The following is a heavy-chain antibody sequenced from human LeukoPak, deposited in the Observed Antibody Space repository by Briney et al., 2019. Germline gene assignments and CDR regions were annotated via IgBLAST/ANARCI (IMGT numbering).Heavy chain of an antibody. CDR2: ISYDGSNK. V-gene: IGHV3-30-3*01. CDR3: AREDNGDH. D-gene: IGHD3-10*01. J-gene: IGHJ1*01. CDR1: GFTFSSYA. Sequence: GRSLRLSCAASGFTFSSYAMHWVRQAPGKGLEWVAVISYDGSNKYYADSVKGRFTISRDNSKNTLYLQMNSLRAEDTAVYYCAREDNGDHWGQGTLVTVSS.